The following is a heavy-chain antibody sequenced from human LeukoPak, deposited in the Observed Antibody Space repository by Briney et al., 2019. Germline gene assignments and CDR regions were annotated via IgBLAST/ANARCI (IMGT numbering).Heavy chain of an antibody. V-gene: IGHV3-30*02. J-gene: IGHJ4*02. D-gene: IGHD5-12*01. CDR2: IRYDGSNK. Sequence: PGGSLRLFCAASGFTFSSYGMHWVRQAPGKGLEWVAFIRYDGSNKYYADSVKGRFTISRDNSKNTLYLQMNSLRAEDTAVYYCAKDLGYSGYEVDYFDYWGQGTLVTVSS. CDR1: GFTFSSYG. CDR3: AKDLGYSGYEVDYFDY.